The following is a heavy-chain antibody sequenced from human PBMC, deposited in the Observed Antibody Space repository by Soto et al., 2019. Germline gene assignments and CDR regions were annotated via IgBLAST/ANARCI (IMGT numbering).Heavy chain of an antibody. CDR2: SSNRDMST. CDR3: ARAWKIVTITVIIMSDGIDV. V-gene: IGHV3-11*01. CDR1: GFIFSDYY. Sequence: QVQLVESGGGLVKPGGSLRLSCEASGFIFSDYYMSWVRQAPGKGLEWISYSSNRDMSTYYADSGKERFTVARDNAKNSVFLQSTSVRAEATAVYYGARAWKIVTITVIIMSDGIDVWGQGTTVTASS. J-gene: IGHJ6*02. D-gene: IGHD3-3*01.